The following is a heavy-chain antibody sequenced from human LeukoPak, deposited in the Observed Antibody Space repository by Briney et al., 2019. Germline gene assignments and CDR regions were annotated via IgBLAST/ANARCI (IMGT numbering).Heavy chain of an antibody. CDR1: GFTFSTYG. J-gene: IGHJ4*02. Sequence: GGSLRLSCAASGFTFSTYGIHWVRQAPGKGLEWAAVISYDGSKKYYADSVKGRFTISRDNSKSTLYLQMNSLRVEDTAVHYCAKGYYDTSGYLDYWGQGILVTVSS. CDR3: AKGYYDTSGYLDY. V-gene: IGHV3-30*18. D-gene: IGHD3-22*01. CDR2: ISYDGSKK.